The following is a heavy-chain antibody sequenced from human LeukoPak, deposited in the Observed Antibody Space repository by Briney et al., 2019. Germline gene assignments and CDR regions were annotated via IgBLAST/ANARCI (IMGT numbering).Heavy chain of an antibody. D-gene: IGHD3-10*01. CDR3: AKCELWFGVHWYFDL. CDR1: GFIFSDYG. J-gene: IGHJ2*01. Sequence: GGSLRLSCSASGFIFSDYGMHWVRQAPGKGLEWVAVVSYDGSNEYYADSVKGRFTISRDNSKDTLFLQVNSLRPEDTAMYFCAKCELWFGVHWYFDLWGRGTLVTVSS. V-gene: IGHV3-30*18. CDR2: VSYDGSNE.